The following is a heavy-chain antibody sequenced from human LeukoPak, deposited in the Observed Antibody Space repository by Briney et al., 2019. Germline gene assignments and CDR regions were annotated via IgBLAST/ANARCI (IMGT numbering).Heavy chain of an antibody. J-gene: IGHJ5*02. V-gene: IGHV4-34*01. Sequence: PSETLSLTCAVYGGSFSGYYWSWIRQPPGKGLEWIGEINHSGSTNYNPSLKSRVTISVDTSKNQFSLKLSSVTAADTAVYYCARRWGNILTGYYRVYWFDPWGQGTLVTVSS. CDR2: INHSGST. D-gene: IGHD3-9*01. CDR3: ARRWGNILTGYYRVYWFDP. CDR1: GGSFSGYY.